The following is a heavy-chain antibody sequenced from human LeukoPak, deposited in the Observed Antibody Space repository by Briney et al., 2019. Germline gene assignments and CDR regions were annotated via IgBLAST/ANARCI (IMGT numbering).Heavy chain of an antibody. CDR2: ISPGDSDT. CDR3: ARLPGYCTGGSCYFDY. V-gene: IGHV5-51*01. CDR1: GYTFTGYW. Sequence: GESLQISCKSSGYTFTGYWIGWVRQVPGKGLEWMGIISPGDSDTRYSPSFQGQVTMSADKSINTAYLQWSSMKASDTAMYYCARLPGYCTGGSCYFDYWGQGTLVTVSS. D-gene: IGHD2-15*01. J-gene: IGHJ4*02.